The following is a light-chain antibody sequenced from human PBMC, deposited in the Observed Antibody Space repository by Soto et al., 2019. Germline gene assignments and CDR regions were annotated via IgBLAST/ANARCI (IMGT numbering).Light chain of an antibody. CDR2: AAS. Sequence: DIQMTQSPSSLSASVGDRVTIVCRASHSISNSLNWYQQKPGRAPKVLVYAASNLQSGVPSRFSGSGSGTDFTLTISSLQPEDFATYFCQQSYTTPSFGGGTKVDIK. CDR1: HSISNS. V-gene: IGKV1-39*01. CDR3: QQSYTTPS. J-gene: IGKJ4*01.